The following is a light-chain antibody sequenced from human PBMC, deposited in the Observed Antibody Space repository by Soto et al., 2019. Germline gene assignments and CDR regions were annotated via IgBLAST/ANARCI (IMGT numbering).Light chain of an antibody. CDR3: QQHGSLPGT. Sequence: EIVLTQSPGTLSLSPGERATLSCRASQSVSLTYFAWYQQKPGQAPRLLIYSSTSRATGVPDRFSGSGSGTDFTLTISRLEPEDFAVYYCQQHGSLPGTFGQGTKLEIK. V-gene: IGKV3-20*01. CDR2: SST. CDR1: QSVSLTY. J-gene: IGKJ2*01.